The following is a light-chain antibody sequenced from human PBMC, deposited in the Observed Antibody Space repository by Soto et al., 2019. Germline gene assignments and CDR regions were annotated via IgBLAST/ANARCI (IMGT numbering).Light chain of an antibody. J-gene: IGKJ1*01. CDR1: QSVSNNY. Sequence: EIVMTQSLATLSVSPGERATLSCRASQSVSNNYLAWYQQKPGQAPRLLIYGASNRATGIPDRFSGSGSGTDFTLTISRLEPEDFAVYYCQQYGSSGTFGQGTKVE. CDR3: QQYGSSGT. CDR2: GAS. V-gene: IGKV3-20*01.